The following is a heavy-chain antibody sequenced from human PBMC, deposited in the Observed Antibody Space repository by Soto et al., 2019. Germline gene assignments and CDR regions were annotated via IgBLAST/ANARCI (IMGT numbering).Heavy chain of an antibody. V-gene: IGHV5-10-1*01. Sequence: PGASLKLSCQGSGYSFTSYWISWVRQMPGKGLGWMGRIDPSDSYTKYSPSFQGHVTISADKSISTAYLQWSSLKASDTAMSYCATYVEAYDYHSSRYTPDYYYGLDVWAEGTTVTVST. D-gene: IGHD3-22*01. CDR1: GYSFTSYW. CDR2: IDPSDSYT. CDR3: ATYVEAYDYHSSRYTPDYYYGLDV. J-gene: IGHJ6*04.